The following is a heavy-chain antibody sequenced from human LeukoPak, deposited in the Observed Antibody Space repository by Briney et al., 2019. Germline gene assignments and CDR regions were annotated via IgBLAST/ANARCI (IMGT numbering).Heavy chain of an antibody. Sequence: SETLSLTCTVSGGSISSYYWSWIRQPPGKGLEWIEYIYTSGSTNYNPSLKSRVTISVDTSKNQFPLKLSSVTAADTAVYYCARVIRNYDFWSSSYYMDVWGKGTTVTVSS. V-gene: IGHV4-4*09. CDR1: GGSISSYY. D-gene: IGHD3-3*01. CDR3: ARVIRNYDFWSSSYYMDV. CDR2: IYTSGST. J-gene: IGHJ6*03.